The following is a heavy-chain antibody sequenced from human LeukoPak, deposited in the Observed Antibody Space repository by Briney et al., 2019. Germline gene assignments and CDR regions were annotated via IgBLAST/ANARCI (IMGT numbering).Heavy chain of an antibody. D-gene: IGHD4-23*01. CDR1: GGSVSRYY. CDR2: AIYSGTS. J-gene: IGHJ4*02. Sequence: SETLSLTCTVSGGSVSRYYWSWIRQPPGKGLEWIGYAIYSGTSTYNPSLKSRVTISVDTSKKQFSLNVNSVTAADTAVYYCARLGYGGDPVDYWGQGTLVIVSS. CDR3: ARLGYGGDPVDY. V-gene: IGHV4-59*08.